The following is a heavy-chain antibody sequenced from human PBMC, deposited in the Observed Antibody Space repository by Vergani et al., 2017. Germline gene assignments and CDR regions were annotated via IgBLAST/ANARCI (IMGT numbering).Heavy chain of an antibody. J-gene: IGHJ4*02. CDR2: ISASSTSI. D-gene: IGHD4-11*01. CDR1: GFTFSSYN. V-gene: IGHV3-48*01. Sequence: EVKLVESGGGLVQPGRSLRLSCAASGFTFSSYNFNWVRQAPGKGLEWVSYISASSTSIYYADSLKGRFTVSRDNAKNSLYLQIHSLRVDDTAVYFCAREAYYSTIYFDHWGLGTLVTVSS. CDR3: AREAYYSTIYFDH.